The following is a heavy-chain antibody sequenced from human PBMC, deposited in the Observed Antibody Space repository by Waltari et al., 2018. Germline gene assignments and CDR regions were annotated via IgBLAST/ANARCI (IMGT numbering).Heavy chain of an antibody. V-gene: IGHV3-7*01. J-gene: IGHJ4*02. CDR3: ARDGVDFWSGYSYYFDY. Sequence: LRLSCAASGFTFSSYWMSWVRQAPGKGLEWVANIKQDGSEKYYVDSVKGRFTISRDNAKNSLYLQMNSLRAEDTAVYYCARDGVDFWSGYSYYFDYWGQGTLVTVSS. CDR2: IKQDGSEK. CDR1: GFTFSSYW. D-gene: IGHD3-3*01.